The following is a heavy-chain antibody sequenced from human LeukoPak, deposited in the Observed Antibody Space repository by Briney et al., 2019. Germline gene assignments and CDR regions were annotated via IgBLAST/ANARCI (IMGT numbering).Heavy chain of an antibody. CDR2: INTNGRDT. J-gene: IGHJ3*02. V-gene: IGHV3-74*01. CDR3: ARPQNPEIYGYGGFDI. CDR1: GFTLSSYW. Sequence: GGSLRLSCVASGFTLSSYWMHWVRQAPGKGLVWVSRINTNGRDTHYAESVKGRFTISRDNAKNTLYLQMNSLRAEDTAVYYCARPQNPEIYGYGGFDIWGQGTMVTVSS. D-gene: IGHD5-18*01.